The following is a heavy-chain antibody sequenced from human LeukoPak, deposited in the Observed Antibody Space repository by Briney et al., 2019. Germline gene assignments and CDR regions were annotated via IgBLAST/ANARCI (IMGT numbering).Heavy chain of an antibody. J-gene: IGHJ1*01. Sequence: PSETLSLTCIVSGGSISTSAYYWSWIRQPPGTGLEWIGEINHSGSTNYNPSLKSRVTISVDTSKNQFSLKLSSVTAADTAVYYCARTPRRYSGSYFFPGAEYFQHWGQGTLVTVSS. CDR2: INHSGST. D-gene: IGHD1-26*01. CDR3: ARTPRRYSGSYFFPGAEYFQH. CDR1: GGSISTSAYY. V-gene: IGHV4-34*01.